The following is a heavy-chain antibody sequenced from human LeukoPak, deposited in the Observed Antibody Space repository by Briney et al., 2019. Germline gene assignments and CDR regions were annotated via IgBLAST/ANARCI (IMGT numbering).Heavy chain of an antibody. CDR2: ISYDGTNN. CDR1: GFTFSSYG. Sequence: PGGSLRLSCAASGFTFSSYGMHWVRQAPGKGLEWVAIISYDGTNNYYADSVKGRFTISRDNSKNTLYLQMNSLRAEDTAMYYCARAHLSSSSTDYVDVWGKGTTVTVSS. D-gene: IGHD6-6*01. V-gene: IGHV3-30*03. CDR3: ARAHLSSSSTDYVDV. J-gene: IGHJ6*03.